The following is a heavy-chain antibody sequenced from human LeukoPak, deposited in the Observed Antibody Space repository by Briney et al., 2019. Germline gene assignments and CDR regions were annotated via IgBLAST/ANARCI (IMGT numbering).Heavy chain of an antibody. Sequence: GGSLRLSCAASGFTFSSYGMNWVRQAPGKGLEWVSSISSSSSYIYYADSVKGRFTISRDNAKNSLYLQMNSLRAEDTAVYYCARDWNDYYGMDVWGQGTTVTVSS. V-gene: IGHV3-21*01. CDR2: ISSSSSYI. CDR1: GFTFSSYG. J-gene: IGHJ6*02. D-gene: IGHD1-1*01. CDR3: ARDWNDYYGMDV.